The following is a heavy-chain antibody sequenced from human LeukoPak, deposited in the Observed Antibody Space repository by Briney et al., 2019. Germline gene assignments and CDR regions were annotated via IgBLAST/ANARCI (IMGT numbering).Heavy chain of an antibody. CDR3: ARDQAGPVRVHFDY. CDR2: ISSSSSYI. D-gene: IGHD6-19*01. J-gene: IGHJ4*02. CDR1: GFTFSSYS. Sequence: GGSLRLSCAASGFTFSSYSMNWVRQAPGKGLEWVSSISSSSSYIYYADSVKGRFTISRDNAKNSLYLQMNSLRAEDTAVYYCARDQAGPVRVHFDYWGQGTLVTVSS. V-gene: IGHV3-21*01.